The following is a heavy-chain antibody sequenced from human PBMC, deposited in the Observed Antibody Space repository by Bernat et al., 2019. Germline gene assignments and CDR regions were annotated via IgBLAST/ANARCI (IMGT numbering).Heavy chain of an antibody. J-gene: IGHJ4*02. CDR2: ISGSGGST. CDR1: GFTFSSYA. D-gene: IGHD3-10*01. V-gene: IGHV3-23*01. CDR3: AKDRYGSGSYSDFDY. Sequence: EVQLLESGGGLVQPGGSLRLSCAASGFTFSSYAMSWVRQAPGKGLEWVSAISGSGGSTYYADSVKGRFTISRDNYKNTLYLQMNSLRAEDTAVYYCAKDRYGSGSYSDFDYWGQGTLVTVSS.